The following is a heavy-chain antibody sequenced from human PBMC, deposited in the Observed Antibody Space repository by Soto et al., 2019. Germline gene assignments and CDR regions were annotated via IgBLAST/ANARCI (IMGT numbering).Heavy chain of an antibody. Sequence: GSLLRACSASGFTFSSYAMSWVRQAPGKGLEWVSAISGSGGSTYYADSVKGRFTISRDNSKNTLYLQMNSLRAEDTAVYYCAKGDETGTSDYFDYWGQGTLVTVYS. J-gene: IGHJ4*02. CDR1: GFTFSSYA. CDR3: AKGDETGTSDYFDY. V-gene: IGHV3-23*01. CDR2: ISGSGGST. D-gene: IGHD1-1*01.